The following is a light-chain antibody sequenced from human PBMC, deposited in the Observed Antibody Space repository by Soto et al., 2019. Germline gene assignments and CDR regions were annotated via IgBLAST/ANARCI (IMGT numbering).Light chain of an antibody. Sequence: EIVLTQSPGTLSLFPGERATRACRATERVSSNFLAWYQQNVGQPPRLLIYRAVTRATGVPDRFSGSGSETEFILNISRPEPEDSAVYYRHQYGGSPFTFGHGTVLEIK. J-gene: IGKJ2*01. CDR3: HQYGGSPFT. V-gene: IGKV3-20*01. CDR2: RAV. CDR1: ERVSSNF.